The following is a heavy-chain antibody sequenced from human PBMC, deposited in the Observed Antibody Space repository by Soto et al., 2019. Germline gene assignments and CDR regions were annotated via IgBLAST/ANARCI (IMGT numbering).Heavy chain of an antibody. CDR3: ARCVVRGIVVVPYYYGMDV. D-gene: IGHD3-22*01. CDR2: IIPIFGTA. CDR1: GYTFTSYG. Sequence: SVKVSCKASGYTFTSYGISWVRQAPGQGLEWMGGIIPIFGTANYAQKFQGRVTITADESTSTAYMELSSLRSEDTAVYYCARCVVRGIVVVPYYYGMDVWGQGTTVTVSS. V-gene: IGHV1-69*13. J-gene: IGHJ6*02.